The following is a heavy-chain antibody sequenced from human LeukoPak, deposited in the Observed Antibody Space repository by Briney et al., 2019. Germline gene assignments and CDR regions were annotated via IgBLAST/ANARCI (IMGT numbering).Heavy chain of an antibody. CDR1: GGSINNINYN. CDR3: ARKSFDAFDI. Sequence: SETLSLTCVVSGGSINNINYNWRWIRQPPGKALEWIGTVSYSCTRYYSPSLRGRLTMSVDTSKNHLSLRMNSVSAADLAVYYCARKSFDAFDIWGRGTLVTVSS. V-gene: IGHV4-39*02. J-gene: IGHJ3*02. CDR2: VSYSCTR.